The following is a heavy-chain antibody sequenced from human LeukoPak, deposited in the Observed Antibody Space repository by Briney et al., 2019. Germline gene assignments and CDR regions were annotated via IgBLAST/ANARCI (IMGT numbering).Heavy chain of an antibody. Sequence: EASVKVSCKASGYTFTSYDINWVRQATGQGLEWMGWMNPNSGNTGYAQKFQGRVTMTRNTSISTAYMELSSLRSEDTAVYYRAKSPRKYYDFLTGSVPAETLFFDLWGQGTLVPVSS. D-gene: IGHD3-9*01. CDR1: GYTFTSYD. V-gene: IGHV1-8*01. J-gene: IGHJ4*02. CDR3: AKSPRKYYDFLTGSVPAETLFFDL. CDR2: MNPNSGNT.